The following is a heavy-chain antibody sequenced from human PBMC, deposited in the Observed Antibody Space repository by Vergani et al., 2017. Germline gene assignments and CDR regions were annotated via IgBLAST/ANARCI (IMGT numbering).Heavy chain of an antibody. Sequence: EVQLVESGGGLVKPGGSLRLSCAASGFTFSSYSMNWVRQAPGKGLEWVSSISSSSSYIYYADSVKGRFTSSRDNAKNTLYLQMNSLRAEDTAVYYCAREMGGYSYGYWEGFDYWGQGTLVTVSS. V-gene: IGHV3-21*01. J-gene: IGHJ4*02. CDR3: AREMGGYSYGYWEGFDY. D-gene: IGHD5-18*01. CDR1: GFTFSSYS. CDR2: ISSSSSYI.